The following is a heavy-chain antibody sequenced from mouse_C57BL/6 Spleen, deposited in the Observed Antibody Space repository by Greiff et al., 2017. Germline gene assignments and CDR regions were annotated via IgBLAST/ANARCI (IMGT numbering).Heavy chain of an antibody. Sequence: DVKLVESGGDLVKPGGSLKLSCAASGFTFSSYGMSWVRQTPDKRLAWVATISSGGSYTYYPDSVKGRFTIPRDNAKHPLNLQMSSRRSEDTAVYFCARQDDSCDYWGQGTTLTVSS. CDR2: ISSGGSYT. D-gene: IGHD2-3*01. CDR1: GFTFSSYG. CDR3: ARQDDSCDY. J-gene: IGHJ2*01. V-gene: IGHV5-6*02.